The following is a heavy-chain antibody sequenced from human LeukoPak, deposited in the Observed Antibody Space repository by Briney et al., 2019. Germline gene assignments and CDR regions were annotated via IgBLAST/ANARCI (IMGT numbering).Heavy chain of an antibody. CDR3: ARRKSGTNPGAFDS. D-gene: IGHD3-10*01. J-gene: IGHJ4*02. Sequence: ASVKVSCKASGYTFTDYHLHWVRQAPGQGLQWMAWINPKSGGTRRSRQFQGRITLTSDTSIDTAYLHLSRLTSDDTAVYFCARRKSGTNPGAFDSWGQGTLVTVSS. CDR1: GYTFTDYH. V-gene: IGHV1-2*07. CDR2: INPKSGGT.